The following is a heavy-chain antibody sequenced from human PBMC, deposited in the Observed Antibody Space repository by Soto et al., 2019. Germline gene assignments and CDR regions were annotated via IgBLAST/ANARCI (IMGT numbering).Heavy chain of an antibody. J-gene: IGHJ5*02. V-gene: IGHV4-39*01. D-gene: IGHD3-10*01. CDR1: GGSISSSSYY. CDR2: IYYSGST. Sequence: PSETLSLTCTVSGGSISSSSYYWGWIRQPPGKGLEWIGSIYYSGSTYYNPSLKSQVTISVDTSKNQFSLKLRSVTAADTAVYYCARYSPELWFGELSWFDPWGQGTRVTVS. CDR3: ARYSPELWFGELSWFDP.